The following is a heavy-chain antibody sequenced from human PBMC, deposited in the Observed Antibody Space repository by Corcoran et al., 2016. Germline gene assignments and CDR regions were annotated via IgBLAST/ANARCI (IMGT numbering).Heavy chain of an antibody. Sequence: QVQLQESGPGLVKPSETLSLTCTVSGGSISSYYWSWIRQPPGKGLEWIGYIYYSGSTNYNPSLKSRVTISVDTSKNQFSLKLSSVTAAAPAVYYCAGGGDGGLFDYWGQGTLVTVSS. CDR2: IYYSGST. V-gene: IGHV4-59*01. J-gene: IGHJ4*02. CDR3: AGGGDGGLFDY. CDR1: GGSISSYY. D-gene: IGHD4-17*01.